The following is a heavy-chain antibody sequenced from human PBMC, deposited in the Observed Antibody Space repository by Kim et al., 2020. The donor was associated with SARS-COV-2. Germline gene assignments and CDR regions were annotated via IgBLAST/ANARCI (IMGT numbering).Heavy chain of an antibody. CDR2: INSDGSST. D-gene: IGHD3-10*01. CDR3: ARSYYYGSGSSYYYYYGMDV. J-gene: IGHJ6*02. Sequence: GGSLRLSCAASGFTFSSYWMHWVRQAPGKGLVWVSRINSDGSSTSYADSVKGRFTISRDNAKNTLYLQMNSLRAEDTAVYYCARSYYYGSGSSYYYYYGMDVWGQGTTVTVSS. V-gene: IGHV3-74*01. CDR1: GFTFSSYW.